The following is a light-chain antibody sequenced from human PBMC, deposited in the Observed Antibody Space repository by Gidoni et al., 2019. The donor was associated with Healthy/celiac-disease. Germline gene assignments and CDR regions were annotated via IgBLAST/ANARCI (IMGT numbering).Light chain of an antibody. Sequence: EIVMTQSPATLSVSPGERATLSRRASQSVSSNLAWYQQKPGQAPMLLIYGASTRATGIPARFSGSGSGTEFTLTISSLQSEDFAVYYCQQYNNWPLYTFGQGTKLEIK. CDR2: GAS. CDR1: QSVSSN. V-gene: IGKV3-15*01. J-gene: IGKJ2*01. CDR3: QQYNNWPLYT.